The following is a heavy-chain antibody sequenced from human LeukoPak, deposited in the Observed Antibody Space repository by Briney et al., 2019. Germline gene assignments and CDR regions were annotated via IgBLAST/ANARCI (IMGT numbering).Heavy chain of an antibody. CDR1: GFTFSNFA. V-gene: IGHV3-64*01. CDR3: ARDGIRHQQVESGSSPY. CDR2: ISNNGGST. Sequence: GGSLRLSCEASGFTFSNFAMHWVRQAPGKGLEYVSGISNNGGSTHYAKSVKGRFIISRDNAKNSLYLQMNSLRAEDTAVYYCARDGIRHQQVESGSSPYWGQGTLVTVSS. J-gene: IGHJ4*02. D-gene: IGHD1-26*01.